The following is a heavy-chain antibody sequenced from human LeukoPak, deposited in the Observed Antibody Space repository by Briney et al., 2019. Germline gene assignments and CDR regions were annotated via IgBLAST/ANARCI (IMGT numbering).Heavy chain of an antibody. CDR3: VTYYFDSSGPKKNY. V-gene: IGHV4-34*01. CDR2: INHSGST. D-gene: IGHD3-22*01. CDR1: GGSFSGYY. J-gene: IGHJ4*02. Sequence: SETLSLTCAVYGGSFSGYYWSWIRQPPGKGLEWIGEINHSGSTNYNPSLKSRVTISVDTSKNQFSLKLSSVTAADTAVYYCVTYYFDSSGPKKNYWGQGTLVTVSS.